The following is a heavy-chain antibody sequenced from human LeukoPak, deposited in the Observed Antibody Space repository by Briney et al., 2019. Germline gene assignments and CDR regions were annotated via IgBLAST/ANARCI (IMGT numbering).Heavy chain of an antibody. D-gene: IGHD5-12*01. CDR2: IYYSGST. J-gene: IGHJ4*02. Sequence: PSETLSLTCTVSGDSINSYYWNWIRQPPGKGLEWIGYIYYSGSTNYNPSLKSRVTISVDTSKTQFSLKLSSVTAADTAVYYCARGYRGYSGYGYWGQGTLVTVSS. CDR1: GDSINSYY. V-gene: IGHV4-59*08. CDR3: ARGYRGYSGYGY.